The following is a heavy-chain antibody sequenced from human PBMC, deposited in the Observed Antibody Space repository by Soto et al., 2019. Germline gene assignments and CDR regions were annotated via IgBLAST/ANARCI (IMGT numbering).Heavy chain of an antibody. V-gene: IGHV3-23*01. CDR3: AKAQQYSSGWSNDY. CDR2: ISGSGGST. D-gene: IGHD6-19*01. J-gene: IGHJ4*02. Sequence: GGSLRLSCAASGFTFSSYAMSWVRQAPGKGLEWVSAISGSGGSTYYADSVKGRFTISRDNSKNTRYLQMNSLRAEDTAVYYCAKAQQYSSGWSNDYWGQGTLVTVSS. CDR1: GFTFSSYA.